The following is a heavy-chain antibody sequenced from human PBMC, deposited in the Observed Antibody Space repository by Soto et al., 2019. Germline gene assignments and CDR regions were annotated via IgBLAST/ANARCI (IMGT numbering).Heavy chain of an antibody. J-gene: IGHJ4*02. V-gene: IGHV1-69*06. CDR3: AREGGGSYRSYFDY. CDR1: GGNFSSYA. D-gene: IGHD1-26*01. Sequence: SVKVSCKASGGNFSSYAISWVRQAPGQGLEWMGGIIPIFGTANYAQKFQGRVTITADKSTSTAYMELSSLRSEDTAVYYCAREGGGSYRSYFDYWGQGTLVTVSS. CDR2: IIPIFGTA.